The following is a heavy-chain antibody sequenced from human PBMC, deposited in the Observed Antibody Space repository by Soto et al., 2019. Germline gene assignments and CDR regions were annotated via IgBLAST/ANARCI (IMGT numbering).Heavy chain of an antibody. CDR1: GFTFSSYA. V-gene: IGHV3-30-3*01. J-gene: IGHJ6*02. Sequence: GGSLRLSCAASGFTFSSYAMHWVRQAPGKGLEWVAVISYDGSNKYYADSVKGRFTISRDNSKNTLYLQMNSLRAEDTAVYYCARDDRLGYYYYYGMDVWGQGTTVTVSS. D-gene: IGHD6-19*01. CDR2: ISYDGSNK. CDR3: ARDDRLGYYYYYGMDV.